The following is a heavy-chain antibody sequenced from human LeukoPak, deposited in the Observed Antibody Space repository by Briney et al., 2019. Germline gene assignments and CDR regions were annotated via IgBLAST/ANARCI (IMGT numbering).Heavy chain of an antibody. CDR2: ISAYNGNT. CDR1: GYTFTSYV. J-gene: IGHJ4*02. D-gene: IGHD3-22*01. CDR3: ARALHYYYDSSGYYYVYYFDY. Sequence: ASVKVSCKASGYTFTSYVISWVRQGPGQGLEWMGGISAYNGNTNYAQKLQGRVTMTTDTSTSTAYMELRSLRSDDTAVYYCARALHYYYDSSGYYYVYYFDYWGQGTLVTVSS. V-gene: IGHV1-18*01.